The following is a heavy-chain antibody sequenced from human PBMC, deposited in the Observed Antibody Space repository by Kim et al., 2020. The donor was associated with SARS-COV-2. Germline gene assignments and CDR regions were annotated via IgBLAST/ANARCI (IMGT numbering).Heavy chain of an antibody. J-gene: IGHJ4*02. Sequence: SETLSLTCTVSGGSISSSSYYWGWIRQPPGKGLEWIGSIYYSGSTYYNPSLKSRVTISVDTSKNQFSLKLSSVTAADTAVYYCVRVYSYGPRNFDYWGQGTLVTVSS. D-gene: IGHD5-18*01. CDR2: IYYSGST. V-gene: IGHV4-39*07. CDR1: GGSISSSSYY. CDR3: VRVYSYGPRNFDY.